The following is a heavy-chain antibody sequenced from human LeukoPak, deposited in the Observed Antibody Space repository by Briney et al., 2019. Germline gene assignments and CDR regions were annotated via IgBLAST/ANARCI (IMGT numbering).Heavy chain of an antibody. V-gene: IGHV3-23*01. J-gene: IGHJ6*02. D-gene: IGHD1-26*01. CDR1: GFIFSNYA. CDR2: ISGSGGST. Sequence: GGSLRLSCAASGFIFSNYAMSWVRQTPEKGLEWVSAISGSGGSTYYADSVKGRFTISRDNSRNTLFLQMNSLRADDAAVYYCAKSAEVPPSQVGSYYYHDMDVWGRGTTVTVSS. CDR3: AKSAEVPPSQVGSYYYHDMDV.